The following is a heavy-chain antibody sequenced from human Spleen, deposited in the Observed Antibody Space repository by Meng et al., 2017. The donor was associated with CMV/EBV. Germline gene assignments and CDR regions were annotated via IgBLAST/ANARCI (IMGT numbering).Heavy chain of an antibody. Sequence: SETLSLTCTVSGGSISSSSYYWGWIRQPPGKGLEWIGSIYYSGSTYYNPSLKSRVTISVDTSKNQFSLKLSSVTAADTAVYYCARESGSYDFWSGYSSSSMDVWGQGTTVTVSS. CDR1: GGSISSSSYY. CDR3: ARESGSYDFWSGYSSSSMDV. D-gene: IGHD3-3*01. J-gene: IGHJ6*02. CDR2: IYYSGST. V-gene: IGHV4-39*07.